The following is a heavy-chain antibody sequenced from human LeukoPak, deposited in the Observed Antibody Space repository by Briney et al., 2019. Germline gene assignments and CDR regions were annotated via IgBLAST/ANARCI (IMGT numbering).Heavy chain of an antibody. J-gene: IGHJ4*02. V-gene: IGHV3-23*01. D-gene: IGHD2-2*03. CDR1: EFSVSSNY. CDR2: ISGSGGST. Sequence: GGSLRLSCAASEFSVSSNYMSWVRQAPGRGLEWVSGISGSGGSTNYADSVKGRFTISRDNSKNTLYLQMNSLRAEDTAVYYCAKPSGYCSSPGCFDYWGQGTLVTVSS. CDR3: AKPSGYCSSPGCFDY.